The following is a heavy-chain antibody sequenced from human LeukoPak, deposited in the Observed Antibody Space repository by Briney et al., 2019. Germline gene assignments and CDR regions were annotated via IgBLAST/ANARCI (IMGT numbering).Heavy chain of an antibody. D-gene: IGHD3-10*01. J-gene: IGHJ4*02. Sequence: GGSLRLSCAAPGFTFSSYWMSWVRQAPGKGLEWVANIKQDGSEKYYVDSVKGRFTISRDNAKNSLYLQMNSLRAEDTAVYYCARRYGSGYYFGYWGQGTLVTVSS. CDR3: ARRYGSGYYFGY. CDR1: GFTFSSYW. CDR2: IKQDGSEK. V-gene: IGHV3-7*01.